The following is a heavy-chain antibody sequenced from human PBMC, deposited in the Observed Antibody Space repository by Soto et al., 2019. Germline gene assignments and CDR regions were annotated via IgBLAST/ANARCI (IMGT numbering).Heavy chain of an antibody. CDR3: ASQVRGYCSITFFFIHNYPCYMDV. V-gene: IGHV4-59*08. CDR2: IYYSGST. CDR1: GGSISSYY. Sequence: PSGTLCLTCTVAGGSISSYYWSCILLPPEKRLEWIGYIYYSGSTNYNPSLTSRVTISVDTSKNQFSLKLSSVTAADTAVYYSASQVRGYCSITFFFIHNYPCYMDVCCKGSAVTVS. D-gene: IGHD2-2*01. J-gene: IGHJ6*03.